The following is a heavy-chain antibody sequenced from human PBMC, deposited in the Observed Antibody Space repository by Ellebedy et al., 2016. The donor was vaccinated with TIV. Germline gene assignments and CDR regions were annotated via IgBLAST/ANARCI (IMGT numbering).Heavy chain of an antibody. D-gene: IGHD2-2*01. V-gene: IGHV3-48*04. CDR3: AREGGYCSSTSCSSGSFDY. CDR2: ISSSGSAI. J-gene: IGHJ4*02. CDR1: GFTFSSYG. Sequence: GESLKISXAASGFTFSSYGMNWVRQAPGKGLEWVSFISSSGSAIYYADSVKGRFTISRDNAKNSLYLQMNSLGAEDTAVYYCAREGGYCSSTSCSSGSFDYWGQGTLVTVSS.